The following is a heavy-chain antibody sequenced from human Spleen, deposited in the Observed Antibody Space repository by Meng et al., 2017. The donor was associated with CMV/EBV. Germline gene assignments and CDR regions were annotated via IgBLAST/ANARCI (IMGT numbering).Heavy chain of an antibody. CDR1: GGPINNYY. CDR2: IFYTGST. Sequence: GSLRLSCTVSGGPINNYYWNWIRQPPGKGLEWIGYIFYTGSTNYNPSLKTRVTISIDTSKHQFSLKLSSVTTADAAVYYCATLPVSDAGSWGQGTLVPSPQ. CDR3: ATLPVSDAGS. V-gene: IGHV4-59*03. D-gene: IGHD5/OR15-5a*01. J-gene: IGHJ5*02.